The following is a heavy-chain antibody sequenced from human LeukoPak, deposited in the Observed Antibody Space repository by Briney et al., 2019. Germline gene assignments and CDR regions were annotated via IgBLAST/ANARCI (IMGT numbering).Heavy chain of an antibody. V-gene: IGHV3-33*06. CDR1: GFTFSSYG. Sequence: PARSLRLSCAASGFTFSSYGMHWVSQAPGKGLEWVAVIWYVGSNTYYADSVKGRFTISRDNSTKTLYLQMNRLRAEDTAVYYCAKENYDFWSGYYSASPTDYWGQGTLVTVSS. CDR3: AKENYDFWSGYYSASPTDY. J-gene: IGHJ4*02. CDR2: IWYVGSNT. D-gene: IGHD3-3*01.